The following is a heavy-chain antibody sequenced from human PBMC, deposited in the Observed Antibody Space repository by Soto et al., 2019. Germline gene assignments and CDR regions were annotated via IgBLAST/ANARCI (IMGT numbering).Heavy chain of an antibody. J-gene: IGHJ6*02. CDR2: ISSGGSAT. D-gene: IGHD2-2*02. V-gene: IGHV3-23*01. Sequence: PGGSLRLSCAASGFTFSSYAMTWVRQAPGKGPEWVSGISSGGSATYHADSVRGRFTISRDNSKNTLYLQMNSLRAEDTAVYYCAKGAMRSFYTLDVWGQGTTVTVYS. CDR3: AKGAMRSFYTLDV. CDR1: GFTFSSYA.